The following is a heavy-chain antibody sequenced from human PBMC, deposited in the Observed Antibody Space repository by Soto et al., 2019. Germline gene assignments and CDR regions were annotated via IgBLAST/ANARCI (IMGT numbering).Heavy chain of an antibody. CDR1: GFTFNNYA. J-gene: IGHJ4*02. Sequence: GGSLRLSCAASGFTFNNYAMHWVRQAPGKGLEWVSAISSSRISTYYADSVKGRFTISRDNSKNTLYLQMNSLRADDTAVYYCAKDVSGSGSSPYFDYWGQGTLVTVSS. CDR2: ISSSRIST. D-gene: IGHD3-10*01. V-gene: IGHV3-23*01. CDR3: AKDVSGSGSSPYFDY.